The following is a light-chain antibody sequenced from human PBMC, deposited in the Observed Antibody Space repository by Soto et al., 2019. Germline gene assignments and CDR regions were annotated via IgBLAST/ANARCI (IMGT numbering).Light chain of an antibody. CDR1: QSVSSTY. J-gene: IGKJ3*01. Sequence: EVVLTQSPGTLSLSPGERATLSCRASQSVSSTYLGWYQKKPGQAPRLLIYGASSRATGIPDRFSGSGSGTDFTLTISRLAPEDFAVYYCQHYGNSPFTFGPGTKVDI. CDR3: QHYGNSPFT. CDR2: GAS. V-gene: IGKV3-20*01.